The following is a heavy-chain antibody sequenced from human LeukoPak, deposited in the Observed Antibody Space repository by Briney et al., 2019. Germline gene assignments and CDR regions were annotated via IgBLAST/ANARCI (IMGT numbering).Heavy chain of an antibody. J-gene: IGHJ4*02. CDR1: GYTFTDYY. CDR3: ARRNSRSFNFDY. CDR2: IHPDSGGT. Sequence: ASVKVSCKASGYTFTDYYMHWVRQAPGQGPEWMGWIHPDSGGTNYAQKFQGRVTMTRDTSITTAYMELSRLRSDDTAVCYCARRNSRSFNFDYWAQGTLVTVSS. V-gene: IGHV1-2*02. D-gene: IGHD1-26*01.